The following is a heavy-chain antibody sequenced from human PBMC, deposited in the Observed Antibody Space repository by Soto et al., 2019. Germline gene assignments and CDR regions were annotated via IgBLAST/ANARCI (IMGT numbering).Heavy chain of an antibody. V-gene: IGHV1-8*01. D-gene: IGHD2-2*01. CDR2: MNPNSGNT. CDR3: ARGRYCSSTSCRWFDP. J-gene: IGHJ5*02. Sequence: GASVKVSCKASGYTFTSYDINWVRQATGQGLEWMGWMNPNSGNTGYAQKFQGRVTMTRNTSISTAYMELSSLRSEDTAVYYCARGRYCSSTSCRWFDPWGQGTLVTVSS. CDR1: GYTFTSYD.